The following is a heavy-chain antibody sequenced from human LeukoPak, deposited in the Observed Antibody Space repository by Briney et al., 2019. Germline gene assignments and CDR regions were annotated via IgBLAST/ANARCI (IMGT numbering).Heavy chain of an antibody. Sequence: PGRSPRLSCAAPGFIFRSYAMHWVRQAPGKGLELVTLISYDGSNTYYADSVKGRFTISRDNSKNTLYLQMNSLRVEDTAVYYCARSFSGSYPDFDYWGQGALVTVSS. J-gene: IGHJ4*02. CDR1: GFIFRSYA. D-gene: IGHD1-26*01. V-gene: IGHV3-30*04. CDR2: ISYDGSNT. CDR3: ARSFSGSYPDFDY.